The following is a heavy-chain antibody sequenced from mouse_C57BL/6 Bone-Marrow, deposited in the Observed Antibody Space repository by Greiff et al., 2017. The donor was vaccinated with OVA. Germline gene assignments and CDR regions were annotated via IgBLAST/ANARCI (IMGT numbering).Heavy chain of an antibody. Sequence: EVQLQQSGPELVKPGASVKISCKASGYTFTDYYMNWVKQSHGKSLEWIGDINPNNGGTSYNQKFKGKATLTVDKSSSTAYMELRSLTSEDSAVYYCARSLLFRTFDYWGQGTTLTVSS. J-gene: IGHJ2*01. CDR1: GYTFTDYY. D-gene: IGHD6-5*01. V-gene: IGHV1-26*01. CDR2: INPNNGGT. CDR3: ARSLLFRTFDY.